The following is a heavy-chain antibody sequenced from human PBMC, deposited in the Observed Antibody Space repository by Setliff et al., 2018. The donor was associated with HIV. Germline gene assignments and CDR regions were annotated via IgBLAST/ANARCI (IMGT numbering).Heavy chain of an antibody. D-gene: IGHD3-3*01. J-gene: IGHJ5*02. CDR3: ARVYYNLWSSYFWEHVQLDP. Sequence: SETLSLTCTVSGGSISSSSYYWGWIRQPPGKGLEWIGRSYYSGSTDHNPSLKRRVSISLDTSQNQFSLRLNSAAAADTAVYYCARVYYNLWSSYFWEHVQLDPWSQGTQGTVS. V-gene: IGHV4-39*07. CDR1: GGSISSSSYY. CDR2: SYYSGST.